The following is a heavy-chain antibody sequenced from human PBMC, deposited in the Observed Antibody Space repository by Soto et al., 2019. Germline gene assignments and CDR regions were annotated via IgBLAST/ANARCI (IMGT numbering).Heavy chain of an antibody. J-gene: IGHJ4*02. CDR1: GVSVISGSWY. Sequence: QVQLQESGPGLVKPSETLSLTCTVSGVSVISGSWYWSWIRPSPGTGLEWIGYIHYSGSTKYNPSFTSRVTILVDTSKNPFSRKLNFVTTADTSVYYCARGGRGYSYGALDFWGPGTLVTVSS. V-gene: IGHV4-61*01. D-gene: IGHD5-18*01. CDR2: IHYSGST. CDR3: ARGGRGYSYGALDF.